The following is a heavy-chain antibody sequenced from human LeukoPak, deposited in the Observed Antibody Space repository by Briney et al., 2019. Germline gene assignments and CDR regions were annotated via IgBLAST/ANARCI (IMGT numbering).Heavy chain of an antibody. CDR3: ARAGYGTIDY. CDR1: GGSISSSDW. D-gene: IGHD5-18*01. V-gene: IGHV4-4*02. Sequence: PSETLSLTCAVSGGSISSSDWWSWVRQPPGKGLEWIGYIYHSGSTYYNPSLKSRVTLSVDRSKNQFSLKLSSVTAADTAVYYCARAGYGTIDYWGQGTLVTVSS. J-gene: IGHJ4*02. CDR2: IYHSGST.